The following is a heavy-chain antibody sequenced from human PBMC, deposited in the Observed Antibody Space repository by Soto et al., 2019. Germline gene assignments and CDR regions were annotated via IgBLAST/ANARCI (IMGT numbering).Heavy chain of an antibody. CDR2: INPSTLVT. CDR1: GYTSTHYY. J-gene: IGHJ4*02. CDR3: ARNGQTYDYYFFDN. V-gene: IGHV1-46*01. Sequence: QVQLVQSGAGVKKPGASVKVSCKASGYTSTHYYMPWVRQAPGQGPEWVGVINPSTLVTSYAQKFQGRVTMTRDTSTSTVYMELNSLISEDTAVYYCARNGQTYDYYFFDNWGQGTLVTVSS. D-gene: IGHD5-12*01.